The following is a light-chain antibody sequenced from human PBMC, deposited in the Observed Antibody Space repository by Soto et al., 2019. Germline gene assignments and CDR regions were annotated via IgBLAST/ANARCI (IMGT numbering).Light chain of an antibody. CDR3: QQYNTWPLT. V-gene: IGKV3D-15*01. Sequence: EIVMTQSPATLSVSPGERATLSCRASQSVSSSYLAWYQQNPCQAPRLLIYGASYRATGFPDGFSGSGSGTEFTLTISSLQSEDFAVYYCQQYNTWPLTFGGGTKVEI. CDR1: QSVSSSY. J-gene: IGKJ4*01. CDR2: GAS.